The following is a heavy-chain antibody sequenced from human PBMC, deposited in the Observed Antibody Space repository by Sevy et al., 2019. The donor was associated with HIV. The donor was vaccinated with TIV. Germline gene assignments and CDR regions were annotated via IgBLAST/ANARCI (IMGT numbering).Heavy chain of an antibody. V-gene: IGHV3-49*04. Sequence: GGSLRLSCTGSGFTFGDYAMSWVRQAPGKGLEWVGFIRSTIYGATTEYGASVEGRVGISRDDSRSTVYLQLNSLKTDDSAVYDCTREERESTPYYFYYTDVWGKGTTVTVSS. D-gene: IGHD1-1*01. CDR3: TREERESTPYYFYYTDV. CDR2: IRSTIYGATT. J-gene: IGHJ6*03. CDR1: GFTFGDYA.